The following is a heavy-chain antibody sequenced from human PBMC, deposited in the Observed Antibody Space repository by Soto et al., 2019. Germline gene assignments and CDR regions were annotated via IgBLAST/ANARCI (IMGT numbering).Heavy chain of an antibody. J-gene: IGHJ4*02. V-gene: IGHV4-34*01. Sequence: PSETLSLTCAVYGGSFSGYYWSWIRQPPGKGLEWIGEINHSGSTNYNPSLKSRVTISVDTSKNQFSLKLSSVTAADTAVYYCARGKDRPPRHFDYWGQGTLVTVSS. CDR2: INHSGST. CDR3: ARGKDRPPRHFDY. CDR1: GGSFSGYY.